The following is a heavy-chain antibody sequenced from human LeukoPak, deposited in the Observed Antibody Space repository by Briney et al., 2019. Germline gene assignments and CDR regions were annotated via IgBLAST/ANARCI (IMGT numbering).Heavy chain of an antibody. CDR2: ISGSGGDR. CDR1: GITFSSYG. J-gene: IGHJ6*03. D-gene: IGHD1-26*01. Sequence: GGSLRLSCAASGITFSSYGMSWVRQAPGKGLEWVSAISGSGGDRYYADSVKGRFTISRDNSKNTVYLQMNSLRADDTAIYYCAKDRQRGNYFRNYYYYMDVWGKGTTVTVSS. CDR3: AKDRQRGNYFRNYYYYMDV. V-gene: IGHV3-23*01.